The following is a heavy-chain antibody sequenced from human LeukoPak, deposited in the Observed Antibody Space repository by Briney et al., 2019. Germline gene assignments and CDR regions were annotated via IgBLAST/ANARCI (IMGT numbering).Heavy chain of an antibody. V-gene: IGHV3-23*01. CDR3: AKAPYSSSWYWFDP. CDR2: ISGSGGST. D-gene: IGHD6-13*01. CDR1: GFTFSSYA. Sequence: PGGSLRLSCAASGFTFSSYAMSWVRQAPGKGREWVSAISGSGGSTYYADSVKGRFTISRDNSKNTLYLQMNSLRAEDTAVYYCAKAPYSSSWYWFDPWGQGTLVTVSS. J-gene: IGHJ5*02.